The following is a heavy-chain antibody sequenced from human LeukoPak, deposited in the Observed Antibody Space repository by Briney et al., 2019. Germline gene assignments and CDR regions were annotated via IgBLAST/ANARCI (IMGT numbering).Heavy chain of an antibody. Sequence: GGSLRLSCAVSGFTFSSYDMHWVRQAPGKGLEWVTFIQYDGSNKYYADSVKGRFTISRDNSKNTLYLQMNSLRVEDTAVYYCAKASDSSGYYYDYYYYYYMDVWGKGTTVTISS. CDR2: IQYDGSNK. CDR3: AKASDSSGYYYDYYYYYYMDV. V-gene: IGHV3-30*02. D-gene: IGHD3-22*01. J-gene: IGHJ6*03. CDR1: GFTFSSYD.